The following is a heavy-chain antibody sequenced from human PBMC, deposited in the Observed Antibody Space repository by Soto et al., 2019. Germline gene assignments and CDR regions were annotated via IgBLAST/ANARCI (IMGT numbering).Heavy chain of an antibody. CDR2: ISSTSSFI. Sequence: GGSLRLSCAASGFTFSDYTMNWVRQAPGKGLEWVSSISSTSSFIYYADSVKGRFTISRDNAKNSLYLQMNSLRAEDTAVYYCAGPYSSGDRLLGYWGQGTLVTVSS. V-gene: IGHV3-21*06. CDR3: AGPYSSGDRLLGY. D-gene: IGHD6-19*01. CDR1: GFTFSDYT. J-gene: IGHJ4*02.